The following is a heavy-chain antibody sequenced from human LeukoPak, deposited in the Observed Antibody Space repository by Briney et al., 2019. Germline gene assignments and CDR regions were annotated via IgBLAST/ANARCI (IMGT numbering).Heavy chain of an antibody. J-gene: IGHJ6*02. D-gene: IGHD5-18*01. Sequence: PGGSLRLSCAASGFTFDDYAMHWVRQAPGKGLEWVSVIIGVGASTYSADSVKGRFTISRDNSKNSLYLQMNSLRTEDTALYYCAKDIRRGGYSYGYGYYGMDVWGQGTTVTVSS. CDR3: AKDIRRGGYSYGYGYYGMDV. CDR1: GFTFDDYA. CDR2: IIGVGAST. V-gene: IGHV3-43*02.